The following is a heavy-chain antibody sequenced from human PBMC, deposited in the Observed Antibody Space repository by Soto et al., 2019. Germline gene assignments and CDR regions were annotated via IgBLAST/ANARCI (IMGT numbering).Heavy chain of an antibody. D-gene: IGHD4-4*01. V-gene: IGHV3-33*01. CDR1: GFDFSTSG. Sequence: GGSLRLSCTASGFDFSTSGMHWVRRAPGKGLEWVGMIWNDGTTTHFTDSVKGRFTISRDNSKNTLYLQMNSLPDEDTAVYYCARDGSNYDVDDWGEGTLVT. J-gene: IGHJ4*02. CDR3: ARDGSNYDVDD. CDR2: IWNDGTTT.